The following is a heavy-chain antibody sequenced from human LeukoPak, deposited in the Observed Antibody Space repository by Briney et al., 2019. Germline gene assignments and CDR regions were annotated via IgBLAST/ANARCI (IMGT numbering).Heavy chain of an antibody. CDR3: ARAQLVSLDY. V-gene: IGHV3-13*01. CDR1: GFTFSSYD. Sequence: GGSLRLSCAASGFTFSSYDMHWVRQATGKGLEWVSAIGTAGDTYYPGSVKGRLTISRENAKNSLYLQMNSLRAGDAAVYYCARAQLVSLDYWGQGTLVTVSS. J-gene: IGHJ4*02. D-gene: IGHD1-1*01. CDR2: IGTAGDT.